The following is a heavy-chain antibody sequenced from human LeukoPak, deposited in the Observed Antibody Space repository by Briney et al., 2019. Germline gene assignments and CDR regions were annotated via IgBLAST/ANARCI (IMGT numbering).Heavy chain of an antibody. Sequence: SETLSLTCAVYGGSFSGYYWSWIRQPPGKGLEWIGEINHSGSTNYNPSLKSRVTISVDTSKNQFSLKLSSVTAADTAVYCCARYHYYSGMDVWGQGTTVTVSS. J-gene: IGHJ6*02. CDR2: INHSGST. CDR3: ARYHYYSGMDV. CDR1: GGSFSGYY. V-gene: IGHV4-34*01.